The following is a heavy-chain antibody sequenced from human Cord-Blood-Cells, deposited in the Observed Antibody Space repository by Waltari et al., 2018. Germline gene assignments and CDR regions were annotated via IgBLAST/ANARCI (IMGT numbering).Heavy chain of an antibody. CDR3: ARNFGDY. CDR2: IYYSGST. V-gene: IGHV4-59*01. CDR1: GGSISSYT. D-gene: IGHD3-16*01. J-gene: IGHJ4*02. Sequence: QVQLQESGPGLAKPSEPLSLTCTVPGGSISSYTWSLIRQPPGKGLEWIGYIYYSGSTNYNPSLKSRVTISVDTSKNQFSLKLSSVTAADTAVYYCARNFGDYWGQGTLVTVSS.